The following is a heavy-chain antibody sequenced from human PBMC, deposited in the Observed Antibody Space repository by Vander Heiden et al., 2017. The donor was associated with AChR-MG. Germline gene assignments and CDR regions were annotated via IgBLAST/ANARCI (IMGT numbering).Heavy chain of an antibody. V-gene: IGHV4-61*02. CDR2: VYTTGDT. D-gene: IGHD4-17*01. CDR1: GGSISHGYY. Sequence: QMQLQESGPGLVKPSQTLPLSCTVSGGSISHGYYYWSWIRQPAGKGLEWLGRVYTTGDTYYNPSLKSRVTISIDTSRNHFSLQLSSVTAADTAIYYCATVSGDYNNFYAMDVWGQGTAVTVS. CDR3: ATVSGDYNNFYAMDV. J-gene: IGHJ6*02.